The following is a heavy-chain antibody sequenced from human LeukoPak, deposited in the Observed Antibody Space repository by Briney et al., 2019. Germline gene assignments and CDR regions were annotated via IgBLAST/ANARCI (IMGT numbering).Heavy chain of an antibody. V-gene: IGHV4-61*02. J-gene: IGHJ4*02. CDR1: GGSISSGSYY. D-gene: IGHD3-10*01. CDR2: VYTSGST. Sequence: SETLSLTCTVSGGSISSGSYYWSWIRQPAGKGLEWIGRVYTSGSTNYNPSLKSRVTISVDTSKNHFSLKLRSVTAADTAIYYCAANSADYNTLGSSYKVWGQGTLVTVSS. CDR3: AANSADYNTLGSSYKV.